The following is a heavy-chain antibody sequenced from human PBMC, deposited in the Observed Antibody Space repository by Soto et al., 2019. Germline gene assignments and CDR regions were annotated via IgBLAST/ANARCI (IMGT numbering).Heavy chain of an antibody. J-gene: IGHJ5*02. CDR1: GYKFATSW. D-gene: IGHD6-6*01. CDR3: ARQEYVTSSINXFDP. CDR2: IYPDDSET. Sequence: GESLKISCKGFGYKFATSWIVWVRQIPGKGLEWMGIIYPDDSETRYSPSFEGKVTISADKSINTAYLQWRSLKASHTAIYYRARQEYVTSSINXFDPWGQGTLVTVSS. V-gene: IGHV5-51*01.